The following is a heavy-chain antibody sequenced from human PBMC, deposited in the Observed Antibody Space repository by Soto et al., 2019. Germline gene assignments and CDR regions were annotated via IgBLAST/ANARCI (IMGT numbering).Heavy chain of an antibody. CDR3: AKVTVPPIAAGRSADWAFDI. CDR1: GFTFSSYA. V-gene: IGHV3-23*01. CDR2: ISGSGGST. Sequence: GGSLRLSCAASGFTFSSYAMSWVRQAPGKGLEWVSAISGSGGSTYYADSVKGRFTISRDNSKNTLYLKMNSLRAEGTAVYYCAKVTVPPIAAGRSADWAFDIWGQGTMVTVSS. D-gene: IGHD6-6*01. J-gene: IGHJ3*02.